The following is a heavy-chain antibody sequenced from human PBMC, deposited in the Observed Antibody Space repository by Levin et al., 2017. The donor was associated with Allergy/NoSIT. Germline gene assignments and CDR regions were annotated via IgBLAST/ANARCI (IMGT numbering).Heavy chain of an antibody. D-gene: IGHD2/OR15-2a*01. CDR2: IHSSGTT. CDR3: ARYYCSADKTCYYFDY. Sequence: SETLSLTCSVSGGPISGFYWSWIRQPPGKGLEWIGYIHSSGTTHSNPSFKSRVTFLVDTSTNQFSVMLMSVTAADTAAYYCARYYCSADKTCYYFDYWGQGTLVTVSS. J-gene: IGHJ4*02. V-gene: IGHV4-59*01. CDR1: GGPISGFY.